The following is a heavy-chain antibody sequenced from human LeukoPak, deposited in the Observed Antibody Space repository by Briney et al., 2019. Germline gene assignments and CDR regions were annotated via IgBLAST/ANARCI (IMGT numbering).Heavy chain of an antibody. CDR3: ARHGGPGIVGATTRARRGLDV. J-gene: IGHJ6*04. CDR1: GGSFSGYY. D-gene: IGHD1-26*01. V-gene: IGHV4-34*01. CDR2: INHSGST. Sequence: SETLSLTCAVYGGSFSGYYWSWIRQPPGKGLEWIGEINHSGSTNYNPSLKSRVTISVDTSKNQFSLKLSSVTAADTAVYYCARHGGPGIVGATTRARRGLDVWGKGTTVTISS.